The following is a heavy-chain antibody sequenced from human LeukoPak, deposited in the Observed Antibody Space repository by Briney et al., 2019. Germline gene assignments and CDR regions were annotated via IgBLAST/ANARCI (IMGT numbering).Heavy chain of an antibody. D-gene: IGHD1-26*01. J-gene: IGHJ4*02. CDR1: GFTFPQYT. CDR3: ASDSSGSLDY. V-gene: IGHV3-43*01. Sequence: GGSLRLSCATSGFTFPQYTMHWVRHAPGEGLGWVSRISWNVYSTSYGGSGEGRFNISRHNNKGVLNLQMSSLRTEDTSFYYCASDSSGSLDYWGQGTLVTVSS. CDR2: ISWNVYST.